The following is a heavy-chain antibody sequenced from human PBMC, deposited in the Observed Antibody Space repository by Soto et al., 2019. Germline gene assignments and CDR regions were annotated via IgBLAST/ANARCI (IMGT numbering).Heavy chain of an antibody. CDR3: ARGGGSSEVYYFDY. J-gene: IGHJ4*02. CDR1: GGTFSSYA. D-gene: IGHD2-15*01. Sequence: ASVKVSCKASGGTFSSYAIGWVRQAPGQGLEWMGGIIPIFGTANYAQKFQGRVTITADESTSTAYMELSSLRSEDTAVYYCARGGGSSEVYYFDYWGQGTLVTVSS. CDR2: IIPIFGTA. V-gene: IGHV1-69*13.